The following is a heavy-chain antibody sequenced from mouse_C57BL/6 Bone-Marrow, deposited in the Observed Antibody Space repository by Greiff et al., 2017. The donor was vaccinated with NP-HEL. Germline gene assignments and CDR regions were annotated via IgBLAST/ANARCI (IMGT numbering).Heavy chain of an antibody. CDR3: ARRIYYGYDGFAD. CDR1: GFTFSDYY. CDR2: ISNGGGST. V-gene: IGHV5-12*01. Sequence: EVQVVESGGGLVQPGGSLKLSCAASGFTFSDYYMYWVRQTPEKRLEWVAYISNGGGSTYYPDTVKGRFTISRDNAKNTLYLQMSRLKSEDTAMYYCARRIYYGYDGFADWGQVTLVTVSA. J-gene: IGHJ3*01. D-gene: IGHD2-2*01.